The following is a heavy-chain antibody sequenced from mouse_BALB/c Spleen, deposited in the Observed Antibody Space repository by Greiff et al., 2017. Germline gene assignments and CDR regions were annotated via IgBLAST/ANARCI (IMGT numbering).Heavy chain of an antibody. Sequence: EVKLVESGGGLVKPGGSLKLSCAASGFTFSSYAMSWVRQTPEKRLEWVASISSGGSTYYPDSVKGRFTISRDNARNILYLQMSSLRSEDTAMYYCAVYDYDGPYAMDCWGQGTSVTVSS. D-gene: IGHD2-4*01. J-gene: IGHJ4*01. CDR3: AVYDYDGPYAMDC. CDR1: GFTFSSYA. V-gene: IGHV5-6-5*01. CDR2: ISSGGST.